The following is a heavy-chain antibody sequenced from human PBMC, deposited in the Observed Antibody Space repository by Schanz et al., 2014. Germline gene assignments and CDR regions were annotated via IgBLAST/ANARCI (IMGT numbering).Heavy chain of an antibody. J-gene: IGHJ4*02. CDR3: ARDFSAYVGNYFDY. V-gene: IGHV1-69*08. D-gene: IGHD5-12*01. CDR1: RSTFSSYT. Sequence: QVQLVQSGAEVKKPGSSVKVSCKASRSTFSSYTISWVRQARGQGLEWVGRFIPILDVGNYAQQFQGRVTFTADKSTSTAYMELSSLRYEDTAVYYCARDFSAYVGNYFDYWGQGTLXTVSS. CDR2: FIPILDVG.